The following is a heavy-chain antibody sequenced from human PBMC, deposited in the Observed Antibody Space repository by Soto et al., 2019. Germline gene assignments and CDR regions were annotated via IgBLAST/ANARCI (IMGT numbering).Heavy chain of an antibody. Sequence: SETLSLTCTVSGGSISSYYWSWIRQPPGKGLEWIGYIYYSGSTNYNPSLKSRVSISVDTSKNQFSLKLSSVTAADTAVYYCARRYGGNFDYWGQGTLDTVSS. CDR3: ARRYGGNFDY. V-gene: IGHV4-59*01. D-gene: IGHD1-26*01. J-gene: IGHJ4*02. CDR2: IYYSGST. CDR1: GGSISSYY.